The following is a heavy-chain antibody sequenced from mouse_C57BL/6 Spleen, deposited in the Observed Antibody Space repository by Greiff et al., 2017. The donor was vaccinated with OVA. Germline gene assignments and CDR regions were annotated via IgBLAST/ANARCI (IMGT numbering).Heavy chain of an antibody. V-gene: IGHV1-82*01. CDR2: IYPGDGDT. CDR3: ARRLNWDEVDY. CDR1: GYAFSSSW. Sequence: VHLVESGPELVKPGASVKISCKASGYAFSSSWMNWVKQRPGKGLEWIGRIYPGDGDTNYNGKFKGKATLTADKSSSTAYMQLSSLTSEDSAVYFCARRLNWDEVDYWGQGTTLTVSS. D-gene: IGHD4-1*01. J-gene: IGHJ2*01.